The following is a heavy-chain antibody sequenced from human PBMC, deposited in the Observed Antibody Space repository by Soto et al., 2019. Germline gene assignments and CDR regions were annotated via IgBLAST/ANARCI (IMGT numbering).Heavy chain of an antibody. CDR2: ISYDGSNK. J-gene: IGHJ4*02. V-gene: IGHV3-30*18. CDR3: AKDRDDYFDY. CDR1: GFTFSSYG. Sequence: QVQLVESGGSVVQPGRSLRLSCAASGFTFSSYGMHWVRQAPGKGLEWVAVISYDGSNKYYADSVKGRFTISRDNSKNTLYLQMNSLRAEDTAVYYCAKDRDDYFDYWGQGTLVTVSS.